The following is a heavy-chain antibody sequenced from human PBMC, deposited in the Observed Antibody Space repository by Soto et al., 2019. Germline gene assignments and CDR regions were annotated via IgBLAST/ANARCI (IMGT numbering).Heavy chain of an antibody. D-gene: IGHD2-2*01. CDR2: ISSDGSST. Sequence: EVQLVESGGGLVQPGGFLRLSCAASGFTLSNYWMHWARQAPGKGLVWVSRISSDGSSTNYADSVKGRFTISRDNAKNTLHLQMNSLRAEDTAVYYCARVPYCSSSSCSSYFDSWGQGTLVTVSS. J-gene: IGHJ4*02. V-gene: IGHV3-74*01. CDR1: GFTLSNYW. CDR3: ARVPYCSSSSCSSYFDS.